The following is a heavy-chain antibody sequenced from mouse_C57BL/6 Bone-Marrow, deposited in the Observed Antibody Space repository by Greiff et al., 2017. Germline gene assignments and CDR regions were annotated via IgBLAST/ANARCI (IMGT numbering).Heavy chain of an antibody. J-gene: IGHJ1*03. Sequence: EVQGVESGGGLVKPGGSLKLSCAASGFTFSSYAMSWVRQTPEKRLEWVATISDGGSYTYYPDNVKARFTISRDNAKNNLYLQMSHLKSEDTAMYYCAREGYFDVWGTGTTVTVSS. CDR2: ISDGGSYT. CDR1: GFTFSSYA. CDR3: AREGYFDV. V-gene: IGHV5-4*01.